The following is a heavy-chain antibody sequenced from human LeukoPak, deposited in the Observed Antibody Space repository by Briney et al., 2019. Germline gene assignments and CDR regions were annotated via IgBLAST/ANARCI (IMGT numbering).Heavy chain of an antibody. J-gene: IGHJ4*02. V-gene: IGHV1-2*02. CDR2: INPNSSGT. CDR3: ARVGDIVVVPAAISY. Sequence: ASVKVSCKASGYTFTGYYMHWVRQAPGQGLEWMGWINPNSSGTNYAQKFQGRVTMTRDTSISTAYMELSRLRSDDTAVYYCARVGDIVVVPAAISYWGQGTLVTVSS. D-gene: IGHD2-2*02. CDR1: GYTFTGYY.